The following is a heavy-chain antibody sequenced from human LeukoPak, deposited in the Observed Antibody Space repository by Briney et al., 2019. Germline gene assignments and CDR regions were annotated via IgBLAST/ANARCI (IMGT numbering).Heavy chain of an antibody. CDR2: ISSSGSTI. J-gene: IGHJ4*02. V-gene: IGHV3-11*01. CDR1: GFTFSDYY. CDR3: ARDAGTTVTTFDY. D-gene: IGHD4-17*01. Sequence: PGGSLRLSCAASGFTFSDYYMSWIRQAPGKGLEWVSYISSSGSTIYYADSVKGRFTISRDNAKNSLYLQMNSMRAEDTAVYYCARDAGTTVTTFDYWGQGTLVTVSS.